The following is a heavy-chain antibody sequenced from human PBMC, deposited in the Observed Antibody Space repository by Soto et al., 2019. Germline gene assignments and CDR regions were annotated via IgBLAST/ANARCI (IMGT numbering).Heavy chain of an antibody. CDR2: ISTYSGNT. Sequence: ASVKVSCKTSGYTFSSYSINWVRQAPGQGLEWMAWISTYSGNTHYAERVQGRVTVTLDKSARTAFMEMRGLTSDDTAVYFCARDNGYYDLWGQGTLVTDSS. V-gene: IGHV1-18*04. CDR1: GYTFSSYS. CDR3: ARDNGYYDL. J-gene: IGHJ4*02.